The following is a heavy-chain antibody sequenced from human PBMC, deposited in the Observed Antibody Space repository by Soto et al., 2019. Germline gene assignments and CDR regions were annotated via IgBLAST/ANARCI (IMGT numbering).Heavy chain of an antibody. D-gene: IGHD2-21*02. Sequence: QVQLVQSGAEEKKPGASVKVSCKASGYTFTSYAMHWVRQAPGQRLEWMGWINAGNGNTKYSQKFQGRVTITRDTSAGTAYMDLSRLRSEDTAVYYCARSIVVVTALDYWGQGTLVTVSS. V-gene: IGHV1-3*05. CDR2: INAGNGNT. J-gene: IGHJ4*02. CDR1: GYTFTSYA. CDR3: ARSIVVVTALDY.